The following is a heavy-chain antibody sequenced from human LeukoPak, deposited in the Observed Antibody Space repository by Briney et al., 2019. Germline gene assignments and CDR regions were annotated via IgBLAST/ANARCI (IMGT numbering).Heavy chain of an antibody. Sequence: SETLSLTCTVSGGSISSSSYYWGWIRQPPGKGLEWIGSIYYSGITNYNPALKSRVTISVDTSKNQFSLKLSSVTAADTAVYYCTVTTVTRIDYWGQGTLVTVSS. V-gene: IGHV4-39*07. CDR2: IYYSGIT. D-gene: IGHD4-17*01. CDR3: TVTTVTRIDY. CDR1: GGSISSSSYY. J-gene: IGHJ4*02.